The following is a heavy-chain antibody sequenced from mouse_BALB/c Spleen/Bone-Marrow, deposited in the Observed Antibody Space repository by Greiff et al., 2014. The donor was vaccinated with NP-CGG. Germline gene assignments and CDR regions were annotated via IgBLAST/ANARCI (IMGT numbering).Heavy chain of an antibody. CDR1: GYTFTDYY. CDR3: ARSRYGIY. J-gene: IGHJ2*01. D-gene: IGHD2-14*01. Sequence: VHVKQSGPELVKPGASVKMSCKAFGYTFTDYYMKWVKQNHGKSLEWTGDINPNSGDSFYNQKFKGKATLTVDKSSSTAYMQLNSLTSEDSAVYYCARSRYGIYWGQGTTLTVSS. CDR2: INPNSGDS. V-gene: IGHV1-26*01.